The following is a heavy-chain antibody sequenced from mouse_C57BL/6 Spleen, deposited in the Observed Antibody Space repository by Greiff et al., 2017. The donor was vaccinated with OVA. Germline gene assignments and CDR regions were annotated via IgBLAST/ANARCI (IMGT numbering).Heavy chain of an antibody. J-gene: IGHJ4*01. CDR3: ARRTVVAGYYAMDY. CDR2: ISSGSSTI. Sequence: DVMLVESGGGLVKPGGSLKLSCAASGFTFSDYGMHWVRQAPEKGLEWVAYISSGSSTIYYADTVKGRFTISRDNAKNTLFLQMTSLMAEDTAMYYCARRTVVAGYYAMDYWGQGTSVTVSS. CDR1: GFTFSDYG. V-gene: IGHV5-17*01. D-gene: IGHD1-1*01.